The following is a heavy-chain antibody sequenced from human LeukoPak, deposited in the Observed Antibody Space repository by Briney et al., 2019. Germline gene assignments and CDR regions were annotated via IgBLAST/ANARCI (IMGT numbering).Heavy chain of an antibody. J-gene: IGHJ3*02. CDR2: ISYDGSSK. V-gene: IGHV3-30*04. CDR1: GFTFTNYN. CDR3: ARARSSYGYGDAFDI. D-gene: IGHD5-18*01. Sequence: SCKASGFTFTNYNMHWVRQAPGKGLEWVAVISYDGSSKYYADSVKGRFTISRDNSKNTLYLQMNSLRAEDTAVYYCARARSSYGYGDAFDIWGQGTMVTVSS.